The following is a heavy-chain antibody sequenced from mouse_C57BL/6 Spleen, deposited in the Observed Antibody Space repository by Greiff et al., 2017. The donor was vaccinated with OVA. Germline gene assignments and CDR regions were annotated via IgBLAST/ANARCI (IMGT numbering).Heavy chain of an antibody. CDR3: VRIDYGNAWFAY. CDR2: IDPSDSYT. CDR1: GYTFTSYW. V-gene: IGHV1-69*01. D-gene: IGHD2-1*01. J-gene: IGHJ3*01. Sequence: VQLQQPGAELVMPGASVKLSCKASGYTFTSYWMHWVKQRPGQGLEWIGEIDPSDSYTNYNQKFKGKSTLTVDKSSSTAYMQLSSLTSEDSAVYYCVRIDYGNAWFAYWGQGTLVTVSA.